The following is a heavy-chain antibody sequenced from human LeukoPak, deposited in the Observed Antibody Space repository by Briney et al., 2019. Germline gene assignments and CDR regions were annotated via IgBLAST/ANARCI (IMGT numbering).Heavy chain of an antibody. V-gene: IGHV3-7*04. J-gene: IGHJ4*02. D-gene: IGHD3-10*01. CDR3: ARPRSGYYFDY. CDR1: GFTFSNYW. Sequence: GGSLRLSCAASGFTFSNYWMGWVRQAPRKGLEWVANIKEDGSERYYVESVKGRFTISRDNTKNSLYLQMNSLRAEDTAMYYCARPRSGYYFDYWGQGTLVTVSS. CDR2: IKEDGSER.